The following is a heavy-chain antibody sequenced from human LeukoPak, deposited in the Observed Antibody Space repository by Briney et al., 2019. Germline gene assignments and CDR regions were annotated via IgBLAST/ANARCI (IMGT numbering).Heavy chain of an antibody. J-gene: IGHJ6*03. CDR1: GFTFSSYA. Sequence: GGSLRLSCAAPGFTFSSYAMCWVRQAPGKGLEWVAFIRYDGSNKYYADSVKGRFTISRDNSKNTLYLQMNSLRAEDTAVYYCAKNIAAADSSGYYYYYMDVWGKGTTVTVSS. V-gene: IGHV3-30*02. CDR3: AKNIAAADSSGYYYYYMDV. CDR2: IRYDGSNK. D-gene: IGHD6-13*01.